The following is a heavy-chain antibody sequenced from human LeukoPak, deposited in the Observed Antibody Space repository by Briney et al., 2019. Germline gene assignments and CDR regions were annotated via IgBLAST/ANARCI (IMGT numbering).Heavy chain of an antibody. CDR3: AKDSYGPLSGYHSGLDP. J-gene: IGHJ5*02. Sequence: PGGSLRLSCAASGFTFDDYAMHWVRQAPGKGLEWVSLISWDGGSTYYADSVKGRFTISRDNSKNSLYLQMNSLRAEDTALYHCAKDSYGPLSGYHSGLDPWGQGTLVTVSS. CDR2: ISWDGGST. V-gene: IGHV3-43D*03. CDR1: GFTFDDYA. D-gene: IGHD3-22*01.